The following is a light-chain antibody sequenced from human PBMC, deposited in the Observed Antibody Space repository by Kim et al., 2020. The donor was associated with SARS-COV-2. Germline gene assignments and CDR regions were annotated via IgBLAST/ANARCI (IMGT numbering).Light chain of an antibody. J-gene: IGLJ2*01. CDR1: SPNIGTNK. CDR3: AAWDDSLDAVV. Sequence: GQRVSISCSGSSPNIGTNKVDWYQYVPGTAPKLLIFNDNERPSGVPDRFSGSRSGTSASLAISGLQSEDEAEYFCAAWDDSLDAVVFGGGTQLTVL. V-gene: IGLV1-44*01. CDR2: NDN.